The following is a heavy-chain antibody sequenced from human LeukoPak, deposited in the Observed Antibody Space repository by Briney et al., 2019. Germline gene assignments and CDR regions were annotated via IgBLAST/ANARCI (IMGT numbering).Heavy chain of an antibody. J-gene: IGHJ4*02. CDR2: ISGGGGST. CDR3: AKGGKWDVTPFDY. Sequence: GGSLRLSCAASGFTFTSYSMNWVRQAPGKGLEWVSTISGGGGSTYYADSVKGRFTISRDNSKNTLYLQVNSPRAEDTAVYYCAKGGKWDVTPFDYWGQGTLVTVSS. CDR1: GFTFTSYS. V-gene: IGHV3-23*01. D-gene: IGHD1-26*01.